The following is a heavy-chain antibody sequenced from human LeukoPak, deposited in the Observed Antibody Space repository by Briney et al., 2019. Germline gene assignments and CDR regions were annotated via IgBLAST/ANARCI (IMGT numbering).Heavy chain of an antibody. J-gene: IGHJ6*02. V-gene: IGHV3-33*01. D-gene: IGHD3-22*01. Sequence: GGSLRLSCAASGFTFSSYGMHWVRQAPGKGLEWVAVIWYDGSNKYYADSVKGRFTISRGNSKNTLYLQMNSLRAEDTAVYYCAREGIAYYDSSMDVWGQGTTVTVSS. CDR2: IWYDGSNK. CDR3: AREGIAYYDSSMDV. CDR1: GFTFSSYG.